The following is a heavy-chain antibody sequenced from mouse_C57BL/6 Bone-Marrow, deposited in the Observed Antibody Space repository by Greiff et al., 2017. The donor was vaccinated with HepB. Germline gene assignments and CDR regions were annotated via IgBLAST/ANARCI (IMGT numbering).Heavy chain of an antibody. CDR2: INPSSGYT. D-gene: IGHD2-4*01. CDR3: ARCDSWYFDV. V-gene: IGHV1-4*01. CDR1: GYTFTSYT. J-gene: IGHJ1*03. Sequence: VQLQQSGAELARPGASVKMSCKASGYTFTSYTMHWVKQRPGQGLQWIGYINPSSGYTKYNQKFKDKATLTADKSSSTAYMQLSSLTSEDSAVYYCARCDSWYFDVWGTGTTVTVSS.